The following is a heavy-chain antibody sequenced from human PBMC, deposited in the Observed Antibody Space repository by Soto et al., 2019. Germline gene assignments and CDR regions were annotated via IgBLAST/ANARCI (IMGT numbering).Heavy chain of an antibody. J-gene: IGHJ5*02. D-gene: IGHD5-18*01. Sequence: SETLSLTCSVSGGSIIDSSYYWGWVRQPTGQGLEWIGNIYYRGTTYYNPSLKSRLKLSVDTSKNEFSLTLTSVTAADTAVYYCVRPDGYSRNGASGGSDWFDPWGPGTLVTVS. V-gene: IGHV4-39*01. CDR1: GGSIIDSSYY. CDR2: IYYRGTT. CDR3: VRPDGYSRNGASGGSDWFDP.